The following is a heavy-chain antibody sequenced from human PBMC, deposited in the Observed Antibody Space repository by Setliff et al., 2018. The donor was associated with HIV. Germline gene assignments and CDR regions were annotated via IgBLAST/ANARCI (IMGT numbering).Heavy chain of an antibody. Sequence: GASVKVSCKASGYTSTSYDINWVRQATGQGLEWMGWMNPDSGNTGSAQNLQGRLTITWNTSISTAYMELGSLGFDDTAVYFCARTRSGGSSVYYYYYMDVWGQGTAVTVSS. CDR3: ARTRSGGSSVYYYYYMDV. CDR2: MNPDSGNT. J-gene: IGHJ6*03. CDR1: GYTSTSYD. V-gene: IGHV1-8*01. D-gene: IGHD2-15*01.